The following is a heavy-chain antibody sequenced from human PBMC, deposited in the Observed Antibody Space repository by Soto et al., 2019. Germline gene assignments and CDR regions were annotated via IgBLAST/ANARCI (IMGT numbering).Heavy chain of an antibody. CDR1: GGSFSGYY. Sequence: QVQLQQWGAGLLKPSETLSLTCAVYGGSFSGYYWSWIRQPPGKGLEWIGEINHSGSTNYNPSLKSRVTISVDTSKNQFSLKLSSVTAADTAVYYCAATSADDAFDIWGQGTMVTVSS. J-gene: IGHJ3*02. CDR3: AATSADDAFDI. D-gene: IGHD1-26*01. CDR2: INHSGST. V-gene: IGHV4-34*01.